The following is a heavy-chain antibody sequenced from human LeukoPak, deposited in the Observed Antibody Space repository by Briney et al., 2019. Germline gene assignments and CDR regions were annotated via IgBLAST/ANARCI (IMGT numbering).Heavy chain of an antibody. CDR2: INPNSGGT. V-gene: IGHV1-2*02. Sequence: ASVKVSCKASGYTFTGYYMHWVRQAPGQGLEWMGWINPNSGGTNYAQKFQGRVTMTRDTSISTAYTELSRLRSDDTAVYYCARDSVVEPDYYYGMDDWGQGTTVTVSS. J-gene: IGHJ6*02. CDR3: ARDSVVEPDYYYGMDD. CDR1: GYTFTGYY. D-gene: IGHD2-2*01.